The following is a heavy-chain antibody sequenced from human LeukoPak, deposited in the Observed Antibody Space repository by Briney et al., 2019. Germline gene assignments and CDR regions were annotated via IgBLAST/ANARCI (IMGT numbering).Heavy chain of an antibody. Sequence: GGSLRLSCAASGFTFSSCGLNWVRQAPGKGLEWVSSIGPTGTDRYYADSVRGRLTISRDNAKNSMYLQMDSLRDEDTAVYYCATETIGRHYDYWGQGTLLTVSS. CDR2: IGPTGTDR. CDR3: ATETIGRHYDY. D-gene: IGHD1-14*01. V-gene: IGHV3-21*01. CDR1: GFTFSSCG. J-gene: IGHJ4*02.